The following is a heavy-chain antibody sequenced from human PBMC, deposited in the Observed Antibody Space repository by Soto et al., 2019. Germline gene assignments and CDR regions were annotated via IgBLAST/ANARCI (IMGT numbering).Heavy chain of an antibody. CDR3: AVPSSWYPYYYYYMDV. Sequence: SETLSLTCTVSGGSISRGGYYWSWIRQHPGKGLEWIGYIYYSGSTYYNPSLKSRVTISVDTSKNQFSLKLSSVTAADTAVYYCAVPSSWYPYYYYYMDVWGKGTTVTVSS. V-gene: IGHV4-31*03. CDR2: IYYSGST. J-gene: IGHJ6*03. CDR1: GGSISRGGYY. D-gene: IGHD6-13*01.